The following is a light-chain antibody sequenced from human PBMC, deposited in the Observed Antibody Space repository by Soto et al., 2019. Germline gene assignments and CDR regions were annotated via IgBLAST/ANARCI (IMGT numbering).Light chain of an antibody. V-gene: IGKV3-20*01. J-gene: IGKJ1*01. Sequence: EVVLTQSPGTLSLSPGERATLSCRASQSVISNFLAWYQQKPAQAPRLLIYGTSNRATGIPDRFSGSGSGTALTITIRELEPDEAAICQWQQAVSSTFGQGTKVEIK. CDR2: GTS. CDR1: QSVISNF. CDR3: QQAVSST.